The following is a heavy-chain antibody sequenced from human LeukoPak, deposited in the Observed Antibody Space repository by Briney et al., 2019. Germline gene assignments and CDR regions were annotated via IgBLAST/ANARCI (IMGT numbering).Heavy chain of an antibody. CDR1: GFTFSSYA. CDR3: AKDQVGGTRINYFDY. D-gene: IGHD1-26*01. Sequence: GGSLRLSCAASGFTFSSYAMSWVRQAPGKGLEWVSAISGSGGSTYYADSVRGRFTISRDNSKNTLYLQMNSLRAEDTAVYYCAKDQVGGTRINYFDYWGQGTLVTVSS. V-gene: IGHV3-23*01. CDR2: ISGSGGST. J-gene: IGHJ4*02.